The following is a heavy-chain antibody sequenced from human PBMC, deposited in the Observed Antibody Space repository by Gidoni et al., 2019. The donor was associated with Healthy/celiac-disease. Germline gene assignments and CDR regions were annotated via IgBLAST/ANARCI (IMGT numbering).Heavy chain of an antibody. CDR1: GGTISSSNW. Sequence: QVQLQESCPGLVKPSGTLSLTCAVAGGTISSSNWWSWVRQPPGKGLEWIGAIYHSGSTNYNPSLKSRVTISVDKSKNQFSLKLSSVTAADTAVYYCARDLRKQPKYYYGMDVWSQGTTVTVSS. CDR2: IYHSGST. D-gene: IGHD6-13*01. V-gene: IGHV4-4*02. CDR3: ARDLRKQPKYYYGMDV. J-gene: IGHJ6*02.